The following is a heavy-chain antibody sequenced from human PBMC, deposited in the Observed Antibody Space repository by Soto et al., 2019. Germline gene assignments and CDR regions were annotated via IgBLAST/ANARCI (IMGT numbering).Heavy chain of an antibody. Sequence: ASVKVSCKASGYTFTSYGISWVRQAPGQGLEWMGWISAYNGNTNYAQKLQGRVTMTTDTSTSTAYMELRSLRSDDTAVYYCARARDFWSGYYTLGDYWGQGTLVTAPQ. CDR2: ISAYNGNT. V-gene: IGHV1-18*01. D-gene: IGHD3-3*01. CDR3: ARARDFWSGYYTLGDY. CDR1: GYTFTSYG. J-gene: IGHJ4*02.